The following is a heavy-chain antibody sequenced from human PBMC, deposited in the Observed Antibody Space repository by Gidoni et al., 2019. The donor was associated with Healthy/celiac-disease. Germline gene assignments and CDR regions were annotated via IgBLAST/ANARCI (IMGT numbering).Heavy chain of an antibody. CDR2: INHSGST. CDR1: GGSFSGYY. J-gene: IGHJ6*02. D-gene: IGHD2-15*01. Sequence: QVQLQQWGAGLLKPSETLSLTCAVYGGSFSGYYWSWIRQPPGKGLEWIGEINHSGSTNYNPSLKSRVTISVDTSKNQFSLKLSSVTAADTAVYYCARAQRGYCSGGSCFAYYYYYGMDVWGQGTTVTVSS. CDR3: ARAQRGYCSGGSCFAYYYYYGMDV. V-gene: IGHV4-34*01.